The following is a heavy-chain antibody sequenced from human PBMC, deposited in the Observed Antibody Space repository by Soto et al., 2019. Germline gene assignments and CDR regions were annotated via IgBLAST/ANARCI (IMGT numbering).Heavy chain of an antibody. V-gene: IGHV3-23*01. D-gene: IGHD3-10*01. CDR3: AKVVTMVRGVIITKAAGQSWGPWDY. CDR2: ISGSGGST. J-gene: IGHJ4*02. CDR1: GFTFSSYA. Sequence: GGSLRLSCAASGFTFSSYAMSWVRQAPGKGLEWVSAISGSGGSTYYADSVKGRFTISRDNSKNTLYLQMNSLRAEDTAVYYCAKVVTMVRGVIITKAAGQSWGPWDYWGQGTLVTVSS.